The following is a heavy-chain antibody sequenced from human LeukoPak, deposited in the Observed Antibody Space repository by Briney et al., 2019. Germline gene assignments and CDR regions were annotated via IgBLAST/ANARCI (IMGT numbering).Heavy chain of an antibody. CDR2: IYYTGTT. V-gene: IGHV4-59*01. Sequence: SETLSLTCTISGDSTNTYFWSWIRRPPGKGLEWIGYIYYTGTTNYNPSLKSRVTISVDTSKNQFSLKVSSVTAADTGVYYCASKSTDHGELRFDYWGQGTLVTVSS. CDR1: GDSTNTYF. J-gene: IGHJ4*02. CDR3: ASKSTDHGELRFDY. D-gene: IGHD4-17*01.